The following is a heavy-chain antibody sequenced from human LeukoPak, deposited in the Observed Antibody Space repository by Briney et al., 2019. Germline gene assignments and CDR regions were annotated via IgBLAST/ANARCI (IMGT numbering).Heavy chain of an antibody. CDR1: GYTFSSHD. D-gene: IGHD2-8*01. Sequence: QPGGSLRLSCAASGYTFSSHDMHWVRQAPGKGLEWVAVIWYDGSNKYYADSVKGRFTISRDNSKNTLYLQMNSLRAEDTAVHYCARDGVAAFDYWGQGTLVTVSS. V-gene: IGHV3-33*08. J-gene: IGHJ4*02. CDR2: IWYDGSNK. CDR3: ARDGVAAFDY.